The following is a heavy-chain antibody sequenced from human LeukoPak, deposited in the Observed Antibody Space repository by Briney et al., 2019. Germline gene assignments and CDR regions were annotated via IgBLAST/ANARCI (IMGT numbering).Heavy chain of an antibody. CDR1: GGTFSSYA. CDR3: ARDPTFDFWSGYSN. Sequence: ASVKVSCKASGGTFSSYAISWVRQAPGQGLEWMGGIIPIFGTANYAQKFQGRVTITTDESTSTAYMELSSLRSEDTAVYYCARDPTFDFWSGYSNWGQGTLVTVSS. D-gene: IGHD3-3*01. J-gene: IGHJ4*02. CDR2: IIPIFGTA. V-gene: IGHV1-69*05.